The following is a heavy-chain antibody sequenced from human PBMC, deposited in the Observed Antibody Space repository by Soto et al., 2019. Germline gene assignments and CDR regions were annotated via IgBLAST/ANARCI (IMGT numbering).Heavy chain of an antibody. Sequence: PGGSLRLSCAASGFTFSSYAMSWVRQAPGKGLEWVSAISGSGGSTYYADSVKGRFTISRDNSKNTLYLQMNSLRAEDTAVYYCAKAWELRSYNWNDVRWFDPWGQGT. CDR2: ISGSGGST. V-gene: IGHV3-23*01. CDR3: AKAWELRSYNWNDVRWFDP. J-gene: IGHJ5*02. D-gene: IGHD1-20*01. CDR1: GFTFSSYA.